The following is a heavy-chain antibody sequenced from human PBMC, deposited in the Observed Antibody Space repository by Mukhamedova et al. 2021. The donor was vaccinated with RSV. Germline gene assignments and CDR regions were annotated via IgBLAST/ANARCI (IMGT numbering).Heavy chain of an antibody. D-gene: IGHD1/OR15-1a*01. V-gene: IGHV3-23*01. J-gene: IGHJ4*02. CDR3: AKRGGTKHFFGS. CDR2: VSTTGATT. Sequence: GKGLEWVSSVSTTGATTYYPESVKGRFTISRDNSKSTLYLQMSSLRAEDTAVYFCAKRGGTKHFFGSWGQGTLVTVSS.